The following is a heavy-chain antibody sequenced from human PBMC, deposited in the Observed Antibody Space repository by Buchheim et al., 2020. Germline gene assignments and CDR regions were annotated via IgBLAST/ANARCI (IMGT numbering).Heavy chain of an antibody. CDR1: GGPISSYY. V-gene: IGHV4-59*01. CDR2: IYYSGST. D-gene: IGHD1-26*01. Sequence: QVQLQESGPGLVKPSETLSLTCTVSGGPISSYYWSWIRQPPGKGLEWIGYIYYSGSTNYNPSLKSRVTISVDTPKNQFSLKLSSVTAADTAVYYCARDGIENLHTVWGQGT. J-gene: IGHJ3*01. CDR3: ARDGIENLHTV.